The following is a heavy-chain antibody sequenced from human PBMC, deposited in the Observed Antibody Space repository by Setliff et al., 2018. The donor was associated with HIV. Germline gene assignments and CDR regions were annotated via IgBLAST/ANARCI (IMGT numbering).Heavy chain of an antibody. V-gene: IGHV4-28*01. Sequence: PSETLSLTCTVSGGSISTSNWWGWIRQPPGKGLEWIGYIYVTGSAYVNPSLKSRVTMSLDRSKSQFSLKLNSLTAADTAVYYCARCSYSGNWFDPWGQGTLVTVSS. D-gene: IGHD3-10*02. CDR2: IYVTGSA. CDR3: ARCSYSGNWFDP. CDR1: GGSISTSNW. J-gene: IGHJ5*02.